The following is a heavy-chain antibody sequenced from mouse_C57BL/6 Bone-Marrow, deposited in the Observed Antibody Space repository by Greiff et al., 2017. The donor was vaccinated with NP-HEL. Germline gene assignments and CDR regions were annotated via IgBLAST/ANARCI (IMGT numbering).Heavy chain of an antibody. CDR1: GFTFSNYW. CDR2: IRLKSDNYAT. D-gene: IGHD2-5*01. J-gene: IGHJ4*01. V-gene: IGHV6-3*01. CDR3: TGYDSNYYAMDY. Sequence: EVKLLESGGGLVQPGGSMKLSCVASGFTFSNYWMNWVRQSPEKGLEWVAQIRLKSDNYATHYAESVKGRFTISRDDSTSSVYLQMDNLRAEDTGIYYWTGYDSNYYAMDYWGQGTSVTVSS.